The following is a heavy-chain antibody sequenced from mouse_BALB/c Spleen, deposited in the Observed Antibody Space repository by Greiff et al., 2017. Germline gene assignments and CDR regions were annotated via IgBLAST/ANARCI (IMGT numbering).Heavy chain of an antibody. D-gene: IGHD2-14*01. Sequence: QVQLQQSGAELMKPGASVKISCKATGYTFSSYWIEWVKQRPGHGLEWIGEILPGSGSTNYNEKFKGKATFTADTSSNTAYMQLSSLTSEDSAVYYCARRGYRYDAYYFDYWGQGTTLTVSS. J-gene: IGHJ2*01. CDR2: ILPGSGST. V-gene: IGHV1-9*01. CDR1: GYTFSSYW. CDR3: ARRGYRYDAYYFDY.